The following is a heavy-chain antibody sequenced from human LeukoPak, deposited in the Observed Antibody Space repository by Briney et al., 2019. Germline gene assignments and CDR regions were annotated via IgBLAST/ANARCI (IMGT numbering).Heavy chain of an antibody. J-gene: IGHJ4*02. D-gene: IGHD3-16*01. CDR2: ISYREST. CDR1: GDSTSGYN. CDR3: ARVGRGDHTWGSYSFDY. V-gene: IGHV4-59*01. Sequence: PETLSLTSTLSGDSTSGYNWRWIWHPPRKGVESVGYISYRESTKYNPALQSRVIISVDTSKNQFSLNLNSLTAADTAVYYCARVGRGDHTWGSYSFDYWGQGTLVTVSS.